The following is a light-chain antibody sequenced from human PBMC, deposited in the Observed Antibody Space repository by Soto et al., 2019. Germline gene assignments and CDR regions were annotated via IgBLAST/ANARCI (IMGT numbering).Light chain of an antibody. J-gene: IGKJ5*01. CDR2: GAS. Sequence: EIVMTQSPATLSVSPGERATLSCRASQSVSSNLAWYQQKPGQAPRLLIHGASTRATSFPARFSGSGSGTDFTLTISSLEPEDFAVYYCQQRSDWITVGQGTRLEIK. V-gene: IGKV3-15*01. CDR1: QSVSSN. CDR3: QQRSDWIT.